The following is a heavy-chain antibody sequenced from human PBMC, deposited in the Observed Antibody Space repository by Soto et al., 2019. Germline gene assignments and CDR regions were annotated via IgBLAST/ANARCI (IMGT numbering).Heavy chain of an antibody. CDR3: ARSRDYYDSSGLFDY. CDR2: INPNSGGT. V-gene: IGHV1-2*04. CDR1: GYTFTGYY. Sequence: GASVKVSCKASGYTFTGYYMHWVRQAPGQGLEWMGWINPNSGGTNYAQKFQGWVTMTRDTSISTAYMELSRLRSDDTAVYYCARSRDYYDSSGLFDYWGQGTLVTVSS. J-gene: IGHJ4*02. D-gene: IGHD3-22*01.